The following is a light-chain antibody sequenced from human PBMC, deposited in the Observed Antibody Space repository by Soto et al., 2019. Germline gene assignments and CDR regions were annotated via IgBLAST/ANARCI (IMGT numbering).Light chain of an antibody. V-gene: IGLV2-14*01. J-gene: IGLJ1*01. CDR2: DVS. CDR1: SSDVGGYSY. Sequence: QSALTQPASVSGSPGQSIAISCTGTSSDVGGYSYVSWYQQQQGKAPKLVISDVSNRPSGVSDRFSGSKSGNTDSLTISGLQSEHEADYYCASYTTSRNYVFGTGTKVTAL. CDR3: ASYTTSRNYV.